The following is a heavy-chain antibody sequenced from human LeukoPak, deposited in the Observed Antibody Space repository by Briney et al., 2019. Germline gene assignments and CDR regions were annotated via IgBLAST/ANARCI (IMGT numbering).Heavy chain of an antibody. CDR2: ISYDGSNE. J-gene: IGHJ2*01. CDR3: ARDLYRQLLGWYFAL. Sequence: QPGGSLRLSCAASGFTFSSYAIHWVRQAPGEGLEWVAVISYDGSNEYYADSVKGRFTISRDNSKNTLYLQMNSLRPEDTAVYYCARDLYRQLLGWYFALWGRGTLVTVSS. D-gene: IGHD6-6*01. CDR1: GFTFSSYA. V-gene: IGHV3-30-3*01.